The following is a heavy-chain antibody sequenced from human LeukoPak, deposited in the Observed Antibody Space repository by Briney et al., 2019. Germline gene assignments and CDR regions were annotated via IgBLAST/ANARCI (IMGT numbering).Heavy chain of an antibody. CDR1: GFTFSNYW. Sequence: GGSLRLSCAASGFTFSNYWMSWVRQAPGKGLEWVANIKQDGSETYYLDSVKGRSTISRDNAKNSLCLQMHSLRVEDTAVYYCARFGVGFVDIWGQGTMVTVSS. CDR3: ARFGVGFVDI. V-gene: IGHV3-7*01. CDR2: IKQDGSET. D-gene: IGHD3-3*01. J-gene: IGHJ3*02.